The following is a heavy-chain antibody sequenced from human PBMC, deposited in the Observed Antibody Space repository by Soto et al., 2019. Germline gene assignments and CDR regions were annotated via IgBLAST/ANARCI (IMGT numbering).Heavy chain of an antibody. CDR2: IKQDGSEK. Sequence: GGSLRLSCAASGFTFSSYWMSWVRQAPGKGLEWVANIKQDGSEKYYVDSVKGRFTISRDNAKNSLYLQMNSLRAEDTAVYYCARDVPNSGGYQYNWFDPWGQGTLVTVSS. CDR1: GFTFSSYW. CDR3: ARDVPNSGGYQYNWFDP. D-gene: IGHD1-26*01. V-gene: IGHV3-7*03. J-gene: IGHJ5*02.